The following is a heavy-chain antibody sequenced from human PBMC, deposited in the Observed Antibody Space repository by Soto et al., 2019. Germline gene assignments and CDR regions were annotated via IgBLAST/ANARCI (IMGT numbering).Heavy chain of an antibody. CDR1: GGSISSYY. V-gene: IGHV4-4*07. CDR2: IYTSGST. Sequence: PSETLSLTCTVSGGSISSYYWSWIRQPAGKGLEWIGRIYTSGSTNSNPSLKSRVTMSVDTSKNQFSLKLSSVTAADTAMYYCARGSYDSSGYAFYYYYGMDVWGQGTTVTVSS. CDR3: ARGSYDSSGYAFYYYYGMDV. J-gene: IGHJ6*02. D-gene: IGHD3-22*01.